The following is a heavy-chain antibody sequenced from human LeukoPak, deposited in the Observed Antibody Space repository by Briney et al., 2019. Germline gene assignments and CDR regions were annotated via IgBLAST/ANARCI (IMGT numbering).Heavy chain of an antibody. J-gene: IGHJ6*03. Sequence: SVKVSCKASGGTFSSYAISWVRQAPGQGLEWMGGIIPIFGTANYAQKFQGRVTITADKSTSTAYKELSSLRSEDTAVYYCARAYRRITGTTRPHYYYYYMDVWGKGTTVTVSS. D-gene: IGHD1-7*01. CDR3: ARAYRRITGTTRPHYYYYYMDV. CDR1: GGTFSSYA. V-gene: IGHV1-69*06. CDR2: IIPIFGTA.